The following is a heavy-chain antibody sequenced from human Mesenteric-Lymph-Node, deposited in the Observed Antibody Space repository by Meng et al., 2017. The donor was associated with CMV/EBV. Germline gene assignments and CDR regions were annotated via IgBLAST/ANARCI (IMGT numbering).Heavy chain of an antibody. J-gene: IGHJ4*02. CDR1: GYTFTGYY. Sequence: QVHLVQSGAEVKKPGASVKVSCKASGYTFTGYYVHWVRQAPGQRLEWMGWINPSSGATNYAREYQDWVTMTRDTSISTAYMELSRLRSDDTAVYYCARDLARFWGQGTLVTVSS. CDR3: ARDLARF. CDR2: INPSSGAT. V-gene: IGHV1-2*04.